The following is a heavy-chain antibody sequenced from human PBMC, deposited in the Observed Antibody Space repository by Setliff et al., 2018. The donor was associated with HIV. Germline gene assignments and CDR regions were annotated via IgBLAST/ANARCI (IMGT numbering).Heavy chain of an antibody. D-gene: IGHD6-25*01. CDR1: GFTFSNFG. CDR2: IWYDGSHD. J-gene: IGHJ4*02. CDR3: AKGSPPHLAASFSFDY. V-gene: IGHV3-30*02. Sequence: SLKISCAASGFTFSNFGMHWVRQAPGKGLEWLTFIWYDGSHDYYADSVKGRFTISRDNSKNTLYLQMTSLRPEDTAIYYCAKGSPPHLAASFSFDYWGQGTLVTVSS.